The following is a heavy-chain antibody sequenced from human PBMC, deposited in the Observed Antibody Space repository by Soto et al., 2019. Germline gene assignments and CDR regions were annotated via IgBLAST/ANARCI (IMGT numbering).Heavy chain of an antibody. CDR2: ISYDGSNK. CDR1: RFSFHSYG. V-gene: IGHV3-30*03. CDR3: ARDLYHDLLWFDP. D-gene: IGHD3-10*01. Sequence: GGSLRLSCVASRFSFHSYGMHWVRQTPGKGLEWVAVISYDGSNKDYADSVKGRFTISRDNSKNTLYLQMNSLRAEDTAVYYCARDLYHDLLWFDPWGQGTLVTVSS. J-gene: IGHJ5*02.